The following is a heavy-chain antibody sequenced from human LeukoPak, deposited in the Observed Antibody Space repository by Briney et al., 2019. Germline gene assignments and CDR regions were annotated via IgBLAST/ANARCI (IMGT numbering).Heavy chain of an antibody. J-gene: IGHJ4*02. CDR3: ARRPAVAGTTFDY. V-gene: IGHV4-39*01. CDR2: IYYSGSN. Sequence: KPSETLSLTCTVSGGSISSSSYYWGWIRQPPGKGLEWIGSIYYSGSNYYNPSLKSRVTISVDTSKNQFSLKLSSVTAADTAVYYCARRPAVAGTTFDYWGQGTLVTVSS. CDR1: GGSISSSSYY. D-gene: IGHD6-19*01.